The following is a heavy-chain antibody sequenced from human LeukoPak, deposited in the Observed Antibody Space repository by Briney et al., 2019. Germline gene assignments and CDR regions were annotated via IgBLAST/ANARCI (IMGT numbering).Heavy chain of an antibody. D-gene: IGHD6-19*01. Sequence: SETLSLTCTVSGGSISSYHWSWIRQPPGKGLEWIGEINHSGSTNYNPSLKSRVTISVDTSKNQFSLKLSSVTAADTAVYYCARATTSSGWTRAEYFQHWGQGTLVTVSS. CDR3: ARATTSSGWTRAEYFQH. CDR2: INHSGST. J-gene: IGHJ1*01. CDR1: GGSISSYH. V-gene: IGHV4-34*01.